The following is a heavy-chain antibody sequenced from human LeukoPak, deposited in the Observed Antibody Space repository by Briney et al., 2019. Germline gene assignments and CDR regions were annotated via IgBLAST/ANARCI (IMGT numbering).Heavy chain of an antibody. V-gene: IGHV3-74*01. Sequence: PGGSLRLSCAASGFPFSSYWMHWVRQAPGKGLVWLSRINSDGSDSIYADSVEGRFTTSRDNTKNTLYLQMNSLRAEDTAAYYCTGSRSQAYWGQGTLVTVSS. J-gene: IGHJ4*02. CDR2: INSDGSDS. CDR1: GFPFSSYW. CDR3: TGSRSQAY. D-gene: IGHD3-16*02.